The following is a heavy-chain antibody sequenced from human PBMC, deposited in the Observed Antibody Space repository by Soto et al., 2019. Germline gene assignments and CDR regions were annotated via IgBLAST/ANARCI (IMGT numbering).Heavy chain of an antibody. CDR1: GFTFSDHY. Sequence: EVQLVESGGGLVQPGGSLRLSCAASGFTFSDHYMDWVRQAPGKGLEWVGRTRNKAYTYTTEYAASVKGRFTISRDDSXTPRYRKRNGLKPEDTAGNNGGTSFGSVIGSGWAAGAQGPTVTV. CDR3: GTSFGSVIGSGWAA. V-gene: IGHV3-72*01. J-gene: IGHJ6*02. D-gene: IGHD3-16*01. CDR2: TRNKAYTYTT.